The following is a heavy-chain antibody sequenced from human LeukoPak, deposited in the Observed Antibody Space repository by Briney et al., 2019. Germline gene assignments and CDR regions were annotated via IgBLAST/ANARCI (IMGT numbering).Heavy chain of an antibody. CDR1: DGSMTNYH. CDR3: ARGSGGYRFDP. J-gene: IGHJ5*02. D-gene: IGHD3-22*01. V-gene: IGHV4-59*01. Sequence: PSETLSLTCTVSDGSMTNYHWTWIRQSPGRAPEYIGYIYNSETTKYNPSLKSRITLSVDMSKKQFSLRLNSVTAADTAVYYCARGSGGYRFDPWGQGMLVTVSS. CDR2: IYNSETT.